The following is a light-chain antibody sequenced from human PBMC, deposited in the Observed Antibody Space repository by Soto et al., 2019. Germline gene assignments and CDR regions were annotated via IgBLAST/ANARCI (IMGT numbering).Light chain of an antibody. V-gene: IGKV3-20*01. CDR1: QSVSSSY. Sequence: EIVLTQSPGTLSLSPGERATLSCRASQSVSSSYVAWYQQKPGQAPRLLIYGASSRATGIPDRFSGSGSGTDFTLTISRLEPEDFAVYYCQQYGISPPCTFGQGTKLEIK. CDR3: QQYGISPPCT. J-gene: IGKJ2*02. CDR2: GAS.